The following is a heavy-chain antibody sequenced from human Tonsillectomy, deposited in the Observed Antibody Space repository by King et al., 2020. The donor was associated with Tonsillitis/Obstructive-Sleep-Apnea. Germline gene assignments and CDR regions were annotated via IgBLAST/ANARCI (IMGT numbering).Heavy chain of an antibody. CDR1: GFTFSSHD. CDR2: IGATGDT. CDR3: ARRRRAYWHFDL. V-gene: IGHV3-13*04. J-gene: IGHJ2*01. Sequence: VQLVESGGGLVQPGGSLRLSCAASGFTFSSHDMHWVRQATGKGLEWVSDIGATGDTYYEASVKGRFTISRHNANNSLYLQMNSLRAGDTAVYYCARRRRAYWHFDLWGRGTLVTVSS.